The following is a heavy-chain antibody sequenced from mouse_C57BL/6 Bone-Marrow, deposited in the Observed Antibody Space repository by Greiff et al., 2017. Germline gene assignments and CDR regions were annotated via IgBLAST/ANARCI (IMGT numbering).Heavy chain of an antibody. CDR1: GFSLTSYA. Sequence: VMLVESGPGLVAPSQSLSITCTVSGFSLTSYAISWVRQPPGKGLEWLGVIWTGGGTNYNSALKSRLSISKDNSKSHVFLKMNSLQTDDTARYYCARHYGKPLWYFDVWGTGTTVTVSS. CDR3: ARHYGKPLWYFDV. V-gene: IGHV2-9-1*01. CDR2: IWTGGGT. D-gene: IGHD2-1*01. J-gene: IGHJ1*03.